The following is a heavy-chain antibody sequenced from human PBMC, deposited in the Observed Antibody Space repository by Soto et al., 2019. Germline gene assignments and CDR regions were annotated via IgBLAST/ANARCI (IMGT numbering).Heavy chain of an antibody. CDR2: MNPNSGNT. CDR3: ARGSPVSQRITIFGVVIMRGYFDL. Sequence: QVQLVQSGAEVKKPGASVKVSCKASGYTFTSYDINWVRQATGQGLEWMGWMNPNSGNTGYAQKFQGRVTMTRNTSISTAYMELSSLRSEDTAVYYCARGSPVSQRITIFGVVIMRGYFDLWGRGTLVTVSS. V-gene: IGHV1-8*01. CDR1: GYTFTSYD. J-gene: IGHJ2*01. D-gene: IGHD3-3*01.